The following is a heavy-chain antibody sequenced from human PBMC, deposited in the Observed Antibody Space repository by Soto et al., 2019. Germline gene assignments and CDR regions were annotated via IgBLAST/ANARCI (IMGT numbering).Heavy chain of an antibody. V-gene: IGHV4-31*03. CDR1: GGSISSGGYY. CDR3: ARVYEEGPDDSSGYGFDY. CDR2: IYYSGST. D-gene: IGHD3-22*01. J-gene: IGHJ4*02. Sequence: QVQLQESGPGLVKPSQTLSLTCTVSGGSISSGGYYWSWIRQHPGKGLEWIGYIYYSGSTYYNPSLKSRVTISVDTSKNQSSLKLSSVTAADTAVYYCARVYEEGPDDSSGYGFDYWGQGTLVTVSS.